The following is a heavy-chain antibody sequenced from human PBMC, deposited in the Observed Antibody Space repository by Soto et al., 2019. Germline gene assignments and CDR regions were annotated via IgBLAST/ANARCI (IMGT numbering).Heavy chain of an antibody. CDR3: ARGRDWFDP. CDR1: GFTFSNYT. V-gene: IGHV3-21*02. CDR2: ISSRRTYI. J-gene: IGHJ5*02. Sequence: EVQLVESGGGLVKPGGSLRLSCAASGFTFSNYTINWVRQAPGRGLEWVSSISSRRTYIYYADSVKGRFTISRDNAKNSLCLQMNSLRVEDTAVYYGARGRDWFDPWGQGTLVTVSS.